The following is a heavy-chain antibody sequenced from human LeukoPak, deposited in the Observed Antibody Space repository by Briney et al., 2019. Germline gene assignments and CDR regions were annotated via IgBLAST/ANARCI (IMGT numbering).Heavy chain of an antibody. J-gene: IGHJ4*02. Sequence: SETLSLTCTVSGYSISSGYYWGWIRQPPGKGLEWIGSIYHSGSTNYNPSLKSRVTISVDKSKNQFSLKLSSVTAADTAVYYCASGVGATTDYWGQGTLVTVSS. V-gene: IGHV4-38-2*02. CDR3: ASGVGATTDY. D-gene: IGHD1-26*01. CDR1: GYSISSGYY. CDR2: IYHSGST.